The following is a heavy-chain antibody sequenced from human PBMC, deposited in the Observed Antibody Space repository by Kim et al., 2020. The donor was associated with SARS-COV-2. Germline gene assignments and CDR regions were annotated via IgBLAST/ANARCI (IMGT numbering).Heavy chain of an antibody. CDR3: AKDPQQYWGGYYFYYFDY. CDR1: GFTFSSYA. D-gene: IGHD3-22*01. Sequence: GGSLRLSCAASGFTFSSYAMSWVRQAPGKGLEWVSAISGSGGSTYYADSVKGRFTISRDNSKNTLYLQMNSLRAEDTAVYYCAKDPQQYWGGYYFYYFDYWGQGTLVTVSS. CDR2: ISGSGGST. V-gene: IGHV3-23*01. J-gene: IGHJ4*02.